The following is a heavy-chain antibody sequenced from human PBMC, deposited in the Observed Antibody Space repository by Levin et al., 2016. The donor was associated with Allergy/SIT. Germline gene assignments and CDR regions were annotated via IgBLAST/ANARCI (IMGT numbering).Heavy chain of an antibody. Sequence: WIRQPPGKGLEWIGYIYYSGSTNYNPSLKSRVTISVDTSKNQFSLKLSSVTAADTAVYYCAREQYYYYGMDVWGQGTTVTVSS. CDR2: IYYSGST. V-gene: IGHV4-59*01. CDR3: AREQYYYYGMDV. J-gene: IGHJ6*02.